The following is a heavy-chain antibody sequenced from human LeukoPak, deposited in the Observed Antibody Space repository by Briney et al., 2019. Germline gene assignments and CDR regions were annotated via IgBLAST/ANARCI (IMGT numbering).Heavy chain of an antibody. Sequence: GXSLRLSCAASGFTFSSYAMSGVRQARGKGVEWGSAISGSGGSTYYADSVKGRFTISRDNSKNTLYLQMNSLRAEDTAVYYCARWGQLLLNYYFDYWGQGTLVTVSS. J-gene: IGHJ4*02. D-gene: IGHD2-2*01. CDR2: ISGSGGST. CDR3: ARWGQLLLNYYFDY. V-gene: IGHV3-23*01. CDR1: GFTFSSYA.